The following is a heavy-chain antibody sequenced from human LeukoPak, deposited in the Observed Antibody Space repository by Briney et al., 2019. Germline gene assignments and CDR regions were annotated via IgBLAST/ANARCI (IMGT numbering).Heavy chain of an antibody. CDR1: GFTFSSYW. V-gene: IGHV3-7*01. Sequence: GGSLRLSCAASGFTFSSYWMNWVRQAPEKGLEWVANIKRDGSEKYYVDSVKGRFTISRDNAKNSLYLQMNSLRAEDTAVYYCARDLGYDFWSGYYTGWFDPWGQGTLVTVSS. J-gene: IGHJ5*02. CDR2: IKRDGSEK. D-gene: IGHD3-3*01. CDR3: ARDLGYDFWSGYYTGWFDP.